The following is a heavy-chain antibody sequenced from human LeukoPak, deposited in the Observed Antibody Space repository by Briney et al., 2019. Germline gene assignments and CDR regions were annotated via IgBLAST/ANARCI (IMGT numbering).Heavy chain of an antibody. CDR1: GFTFSSYG. J-gene: IGHJ4*02. Sequence: PGGSLRLSCAASGFTFSSYGMHWVRQAPGKGLEWVAFIRYDGSNKYYADSVKGRFTISRDNAKNSLYLQMNSLRAEDTAVYYCARDCTQVGSSTSCYTLDYWGQGTLVTVSS. D-gene: IGHD2-2*02. CDR2: IRYDGSNK. V-gene: IGHV3-30*02. CDR3: ARDCTQVGSSTSCYTLDY.